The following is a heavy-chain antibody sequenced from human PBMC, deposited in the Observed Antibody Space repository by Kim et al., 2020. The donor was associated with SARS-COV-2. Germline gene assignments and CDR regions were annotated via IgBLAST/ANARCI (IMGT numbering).Heavy chain of an antibody. J-gene: IGHJ4*02. Sequence: ASVKVSCKASGYTFTDYYIHWVRQAPGQGLEWMGWINPYSGDTNYAQKFQGRVTMTRDTSISTPYVELSSLRSDDTAVYYCARSAHFWSGHYLDFWGQGTLSPSPQ. CDR1: GYTFTDYY. CDR3: ARSAHFWSGHYLDF. D-gene: IGHD3-3*01. CDR2: INPYSGDT. V-gene: IGHV1-2*02.